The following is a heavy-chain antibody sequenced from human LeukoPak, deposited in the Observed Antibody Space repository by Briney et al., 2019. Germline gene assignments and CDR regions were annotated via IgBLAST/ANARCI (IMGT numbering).Heavy chain of an antibody. CDR3: ARGGQAGTGDL. J-gene: IGHJ5*02. Sequence: EGSLRLSCAASGFTFSSYGMSWVRQAPGKGLEWVANIKQDGSEKFHVDSVKGRFTISRDNAKDSLYLEMNSLRAEDTAVYYCARGGQAGTGDLWGQGTLVTVSS. CDR2: IKQDGSEK. D-gene: IGHD3-10*01. CDR1: GFTFSSYG. V-gene: IGHV3-7*04.